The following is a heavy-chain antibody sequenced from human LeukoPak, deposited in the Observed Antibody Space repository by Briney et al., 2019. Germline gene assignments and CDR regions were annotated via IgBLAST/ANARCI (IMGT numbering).Heavy chain of an antibody. J-gene: IGHJ6*03. CDR3: ARGSQDPIYYYYYMDV. Sequence: GGSLRLSCAAFGFTFSSYSMNWVRQAPGKGLEWVSSISSSSSYIYYADSVKGRFTISRDNAKNSLYLQMNSLRAEDTAVYYCARGSQDPIYYYYYMDVWGKGTTVTVSS. D-gene: IGHD3-10*01. CDR1: GFTFSSYS. V-gene: IGHV3-21*01. CDR2: ISSSSSYI.